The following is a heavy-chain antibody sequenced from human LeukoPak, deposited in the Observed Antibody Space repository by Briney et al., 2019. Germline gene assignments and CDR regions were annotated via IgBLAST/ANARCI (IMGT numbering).Heavy chain of an antibody. CDR1: GFTFSSYG. CDR2: IWYDGSNK. D-gene: IGHD6-13*01. J-gene: IGHJ4*02. Sequence: PGRSLRLSCAASGFTFSSYGMHWVRQAPGKGLEWVAVIWYDGSNKYYADSVKGRFTISRDNSKNTLYLQMNSLRAEDTAVYYCAKSSGYDSSSWYDYWGQGTLVTVSS. CDR3: AKSSGYDSSSWYDY. V-gene: IGHV3-33*06.